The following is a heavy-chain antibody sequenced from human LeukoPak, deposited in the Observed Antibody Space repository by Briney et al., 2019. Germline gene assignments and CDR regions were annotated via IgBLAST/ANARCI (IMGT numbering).Heavy chain of an antibody. Sequence: GGSLRPSCAASGFTFSSYAMSWVRQAPGKGLEWVSAISGSGGSTYYADSVKGRFTISRDNSKNTLYLQMNSLRAEDTAVYYCAKPKRNSGSYRGFDYWGQGTLVTVSS. D-gene: IGHD1-26*01. CDR2: ISGSGGST. J-gene: IGHJ4*02. V-gene: IGHV3-23*01. CDR1: GFTFSSYA. CDR3: AKPKRNSGSYRGFDY.